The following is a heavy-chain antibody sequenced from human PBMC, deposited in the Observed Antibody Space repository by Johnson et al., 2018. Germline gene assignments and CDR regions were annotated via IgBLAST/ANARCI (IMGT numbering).Heavy chain of an antibody. Sequence: VQLVESGGGVVQPGRSLRLSCTASGFTFSDYALSWNRQAPGKGLEWVGFIRPKVYGGTQDYAASVEARFIIPREDFKNIAYLQMNSLKTEDTALYYCTRDDYGGKDDAFDIWGQGTMVTVSS. V-gene: IGHV3-49*03. J-gene: IGHJ3*02. CDR2: IRPKVYGGTQ. CDR3: TRDDYGGKDDAFDI. D-gene: IGHD4-23*01. CDR1: GFTFSDYA.